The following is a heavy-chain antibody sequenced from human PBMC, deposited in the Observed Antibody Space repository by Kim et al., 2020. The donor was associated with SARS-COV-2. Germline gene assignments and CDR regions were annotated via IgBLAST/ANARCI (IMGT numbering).Heavy chain of an antibody. V-gene: IGHV4-39*01. J-gene: IGHJ4*02. D-gene: IGHD6-6*01. CDR3: ARQWSIAARPYYFDY. Sequence: PSLKSRVTISVDTSKNQFSLKLSSVTAADTAVHYCARQWSIAARPYYFDYWGQGTLVTVSS.